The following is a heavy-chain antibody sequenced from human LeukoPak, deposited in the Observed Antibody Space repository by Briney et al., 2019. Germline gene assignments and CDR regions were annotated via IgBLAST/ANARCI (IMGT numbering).Heavy chain of an antibody. J-gene: IGHJ6*03. CDR2: IRYNGSNK. V-gene: IGHV3-30*02. D-gene: IGHD6-19*01. CDR1: GFTFSSYG. CDR3: AKDPGYSSGWHQKRYYYYYMDV. Sequence: GGSLRLSCAASGFTFSSYGMHWVRQAPGKGLEWVAFIRYNGSNKYYADSVKGRFTISRDNSKNTLYLQMNSLRAEDTAVYYCAKDPGYSSGWHQKRYYYYYMDVWGKGTTVTISS.